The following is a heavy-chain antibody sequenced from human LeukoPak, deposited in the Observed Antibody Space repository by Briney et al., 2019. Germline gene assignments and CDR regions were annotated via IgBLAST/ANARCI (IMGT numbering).Heavy chain of an antibody. CDR3: AREPLQYSSSWYRKGFDP. V-gene: IGHV1-69*13. CDR1: GGTFSSYA. Sequence: GASVKVSCKASGGTFSSYAISWVRQAPGQGLEWMGGIIPIFGTANYAQKFQGRVTITADESTSTAYMELSRLRSDDTAAHYCAREPLQYSSSWYRKGFDPWGQGTLVTVSS. D-gene: IGHD6-13*01. J-gene: IGHJ5*02. CDR2: IIPIFGTA.